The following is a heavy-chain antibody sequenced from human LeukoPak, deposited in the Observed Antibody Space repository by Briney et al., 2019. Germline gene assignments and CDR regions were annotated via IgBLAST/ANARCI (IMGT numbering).Heavy chain of an antibody. V-gene: IGHV4-59*01. CDR3: AREYSSSWYNWFDP. Sequence: SETLSLTCIVSGGSISSYYWSWIRQPPGKGLEWIGYIYYSGSTNYSPSLKSRVTISVDTSKNQFSLKLSSVTAADTAVYYCAREYSSSWYNWFDPWGQGTLVTVSS. CDR1: GGSISSYY. CDR2: IYYSGST. J-gene: IGHJ5*02. D-gene: IGHD6-13*01.